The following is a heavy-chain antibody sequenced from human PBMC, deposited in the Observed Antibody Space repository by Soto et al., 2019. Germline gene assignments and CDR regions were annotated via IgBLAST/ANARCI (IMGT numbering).Heavy chain of an antibody. CDR1: GYSFTDYH. J-gene: IGHJ6*02. D-gene: IGHD2-8*01. Sequence: ASVKVSCKASGYSFTDYHIHWVRQAPGQGLEWLGRINPKRGGTSTAEKFQGWVTMTRDRSISTVYMELTRLRSEVTAVYFCARGHSTDCSNGVCSFFYNHEMDVWGQGTTVTVSS. CDR3: ARGHSTDCSNGVCSFFYNHEMDV. V-gene: IGHV1-2*04. CDR2: INPKRGGT.